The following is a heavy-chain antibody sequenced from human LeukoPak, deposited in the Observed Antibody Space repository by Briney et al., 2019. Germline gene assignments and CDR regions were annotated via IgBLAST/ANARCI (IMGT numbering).Heavy chain of an antibody. CDR1: GYTFTSYG. CDR3: ARGIVSSGWYTSWFDP. CDR2: ISAYNGNT. D-gene: IGHD6-19*01. V-gene: IGHV1-18*01. Sequence: GASVTVSCQASGYTFTSYGVSWVRPAPGQGLEWMGWISAYNGNTNYAQKLQGRVTMTTDTSTSTAYMELRSLRSDDTAVYYCARGIVSSGWYTSWFDPWGQGTLVTVSS. J-gene: IGHJ5*02.